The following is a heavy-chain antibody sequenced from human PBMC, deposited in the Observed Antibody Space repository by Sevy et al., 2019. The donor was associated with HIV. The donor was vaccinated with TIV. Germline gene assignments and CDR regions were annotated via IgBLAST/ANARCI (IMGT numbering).Heavy chain of an antibody. Sequence: GESLKISCKGSGYSFTSYWIGWVRQMPGKGLEWMGIIYPVDSDTRYTPSFQGQVTISAEKSISTAYLQWSSLKASDTAMYYCARHRSRGTYYYDGSGYNYWGQGTLVTVSS. CDR2: IYPVDSDT. V-gene: IGHV5-51*01. D-gene: IGHD3-22*01. CDR1: GYSFTSYW. CDR3: ARHRSRGTYYYDGSGYNY. J-gene: IGHJ4*02.